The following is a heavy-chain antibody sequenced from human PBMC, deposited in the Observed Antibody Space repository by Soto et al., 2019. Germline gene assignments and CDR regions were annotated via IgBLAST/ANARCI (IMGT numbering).Heavy chain of an antibody. D-gene: IGHD1-1*01. CDR1: GFTFSSYA. Sequence: SLRLSCAASGFTFSSYAMHWVRQAPGKGLEWVAVISYDGSNKYYADSVKGRFTISRDNSKNTLYLQMNSLRAEDTAVYYCAREERGKPTYYYYGMDVWGQGTTVTVSS. CDR3: AREERGKPTYYYYGMDV. J-gene: IGHJ6*02. V-gene: IGHV3-30-3*01. CDR2: ISYDGSNK.